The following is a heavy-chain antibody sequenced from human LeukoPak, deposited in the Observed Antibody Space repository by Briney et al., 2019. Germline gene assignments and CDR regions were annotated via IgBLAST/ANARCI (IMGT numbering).Heavy chain of an antibody. J-gene: IGHJ4*02. CDR2: IYHSGST. CDR3: ARESFAARWD. Sequence: NPSETLSLTCTVSGGSISSSSYYWGWIRQPPGKGLEWIGEIYHSGSTNYNPSLKSRVTISVDKSKNQFSLKLSSVTAADTAVYYCARESFAARWDWGQGTLVTVSS. D-gene: IGHD6-6*01. V-gene: IGHV4-39*07. CDR1: GGSISSSSYY.